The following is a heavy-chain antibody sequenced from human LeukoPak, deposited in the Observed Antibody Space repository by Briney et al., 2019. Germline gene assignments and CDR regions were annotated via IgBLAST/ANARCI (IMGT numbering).Heavy chain of an antibody. CDR1: GGSISSDSYY. D-gene: IGHD2-15*01. CDR2: IYYSGSP. J-gene: IGHJ4*02. V-gene: IGHV4-39*01. Sequence: SETLSLTCTVSGGSISSDSYYWGWIRQPPGKRLEWIGSIYYSGSPFYNPSLRSRVTMSVDTSKNQFALKLSSVAAADTAVYYCARQTYFYEASGHLNDNWGQGTLVTVSS. CDR3: ARQTYFYEASGHLNDN.